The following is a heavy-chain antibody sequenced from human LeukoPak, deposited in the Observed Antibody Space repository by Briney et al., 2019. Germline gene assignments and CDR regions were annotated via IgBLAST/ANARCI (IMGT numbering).Heavy chain of an antibody. CDR2: TYYSSKWYN. D-gene: IGHD6-19*01. CDR1: GDSVSSNSAT. CDR3: ARAPHGSGCDY. Sequence: SQTLSLTYAISGDSVSSNSATWIWLRQSPSRGLEWLGRTYYSSKWYNDYGLSVRSRIKVNPDTSKNQFSLQLNSVTPEDTAVYYCARAPHGSGCDYWSQGTLVTVSS. J-gene: IGHJ4*02. V-gene: IGHV6-1*01.